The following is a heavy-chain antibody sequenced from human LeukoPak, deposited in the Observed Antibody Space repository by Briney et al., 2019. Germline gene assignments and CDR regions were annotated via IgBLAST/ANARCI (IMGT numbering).Heavy chain of an antibody. V-gene: IGHV3-30*02. D-gene: IGHD3-9*01. Sequence: GGSLRLSCAASGFTFSSYGMHWVRQAPGKGLKGGPFIGKDGSNKYYADSVKGRFTISRDNSKNTLYLQMNSLRAEDTAVYYCAKDLEGFLTGFGNWFDPWGQGTLVTVSS. J-gene: IGHJ5*02. CDR3: AKDLEGFLTGFGNWFDP. CDR2: IGKDGSNK. CDR1: GFTFSSYG.